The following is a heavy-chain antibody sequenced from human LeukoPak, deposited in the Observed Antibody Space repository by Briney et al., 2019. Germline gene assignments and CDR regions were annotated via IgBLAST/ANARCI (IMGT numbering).Heavy chain of an antibody. V-gene: IGHV4-59*01. J-gene: IGHJ5*02. CDR1: GGSISPYY. CDR3: ARGHYDSRGYSEPFDP. Sequence: SETLSLTCTVSGGSISPYYWTWFRQPPGKSLEFIGYIYYSGSTYYNPSLESRVTISVDTSKNQFSLNLISVTAADTAVYYCARGHYDSRGYSEPFDPWGQGTLVTVSS. CDR2: IYYSGST. D-gene: IGHD3-22*01.